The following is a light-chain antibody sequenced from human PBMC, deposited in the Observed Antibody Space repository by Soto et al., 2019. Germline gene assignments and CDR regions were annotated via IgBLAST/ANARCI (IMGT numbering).Light chain of an antibody. CDR3: SSYTSSSAV. V-gene: IGLV2-14*01. Sequence: QSALTQPTSVSGSPGQSITISCTGTSSDVGGYKYVSWYQQHPGKAPKVIIYEVSNRPSGVSNRFSGSKSGNTASLTISGLQAEDEANYFCSSYTSSSAVFGGRTQLTVL. J-gene: IGLJ7*01. CDR2: EVS. CDR1: SSDVGGYKY.